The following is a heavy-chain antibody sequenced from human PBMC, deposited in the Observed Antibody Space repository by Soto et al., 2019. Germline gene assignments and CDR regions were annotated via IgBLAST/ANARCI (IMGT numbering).Heavy chain of an antibody. D-gene: IGHD2-21*02. J-gene: IGHJ3*02. CDR3: ARDFSPGDTPFVVVTATDAFDI. V-gene: IGHV3-30-3*01. Sequence: QVQLVESGGGVVQPGRSLRLSCAASGFTFSSYAMHWVRQAPGKGLEWVAVISYDGSNKYYADSVKGRFTISRDNSKNTLYLRMNSLRAEDTAVYYCARDFSPGDTPFVVVTATDAFDIWGQGTMVTVSS. CDR1: GFTFSSYA. CDR2: ISYDGSNK.